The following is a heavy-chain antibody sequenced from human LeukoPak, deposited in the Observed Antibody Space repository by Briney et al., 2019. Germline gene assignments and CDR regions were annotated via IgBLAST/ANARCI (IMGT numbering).Heavy chain of an antibody. CDR3: ARDLVVTSAY. CDR1: GFTFSSYW. V-gene: IGHV3-74*01. CDR2: INGDGSST. Sequence: GGSLRLSCSASGFTFSSYWMHWVRQAPGKGLVWVSRINGDGSSTTYADSVKGRFTISRDNAKNTLYLQMNGLRAEDTAVYYCARDLVVTSAYWGQGTLVTVSS. D-gene: IGHD2-2*01. J-gene: IGHJ4*02.